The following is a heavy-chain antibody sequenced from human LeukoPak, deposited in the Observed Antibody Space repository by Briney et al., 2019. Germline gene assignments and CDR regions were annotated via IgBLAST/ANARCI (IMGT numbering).Heavy chain of an antibody. CDR1: GGSFSGYY. CDR2: INHSGST. Sequence: PSETLSLTCAVYGGSFSGYYWSWIRQPPGKGLEWIGEINHSGSTNYNPSLKSRVTISVDTSRNQFSLKLSSVTAADTAVYYCARAREPLIYTYYFENWGQGTLVTVSS. J-gene: IGHJ4*02. V-gene: IGHV4-34*01. CDR3: ARAREPLIYTYYFEN. D-gene: IGHD1-14*01.